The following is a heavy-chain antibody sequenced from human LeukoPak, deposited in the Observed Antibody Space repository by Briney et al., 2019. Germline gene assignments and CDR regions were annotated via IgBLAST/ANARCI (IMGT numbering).Heavy chain of an antibody. J-gene: IGHJ6*03. CDR2: IHKNAIT. D-gene: IGHD3-10*01. CDR3: ARSLRVRGVPDYMDV. CDR1: EFTVSSNY. V-gene: IGHV3-53*01. Sequence: GGSLRLSCAASEFTVSSNYMTWVRQAPGKGLEWVAVIHKNAITYYADTVKGRFTISRDNSKNMLYLQMDSLRAEDTAVYYCARSLRVRGVPDYMDVWGKGTTVTISS.